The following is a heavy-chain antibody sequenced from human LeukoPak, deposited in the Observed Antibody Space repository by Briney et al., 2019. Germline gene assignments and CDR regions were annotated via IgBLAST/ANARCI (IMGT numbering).Heavy chain of an antibody. D-gene: IGHD3-10*01. CDR3: ARGPMVRGAYLSPNWFDP. V-gene: IGHV4-39*07. CDR2: IYYSGST. CDR1: GGSVSSSSYY. J-gene: IGHJ5*02. Sequence: SETLSLTCTVSGGSVSSSSYYWGWIRQPPGKGPEWIGSIYYSGSTYYNPSLKSRVTISVDTSKNQFSLKLSSVTAADTAVYYCARGPMVRGAYLSPNWFDPWGQGTLVTVSS.